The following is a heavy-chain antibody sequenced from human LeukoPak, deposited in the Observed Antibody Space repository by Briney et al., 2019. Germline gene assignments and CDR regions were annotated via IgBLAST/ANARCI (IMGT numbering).Heavy chain of an antibody. CDR3: ARDYYGSGSYYGVKNYYYYMDV. CDR2: IWYDGSNK. CDR1: GFTFSSYG. D-gene: IGHD3-10*01. J-gene: IGHJ6*03. Sequence: GGSLRLSCAASGFTFSSYGMHWVRQAPGKGLEWVAVIWYDGSNKYYADSVKGRFTISRDNSKNTLYLQMNSLRAEDTAVYYCARDYYGSGSYYGVKNYYYYMDVWGKGTTVTVSS. V-gene: IGHV3-33*01.